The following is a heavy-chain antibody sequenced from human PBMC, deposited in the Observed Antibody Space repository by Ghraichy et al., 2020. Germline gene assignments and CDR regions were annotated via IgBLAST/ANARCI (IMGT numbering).Heavy chain of an antibody. CDR2: INPNSGDT. J-gene: IGHJ2*01. CDR1: GYTFTAFY. Sequence: ASVKVSCKASGYTFTAFYLHWVRQPPGQGPEWMGWINPNSGDTSYAQKFQGRVTMTRDTSISTAYMELSRLRSDDSALYFCARTGIAATGPNWYFDLWGRGTLVTVSS. CDR3: ARTGIAATGPNWYFDL. D-gene: IGHD6-13*01. V-gene: IGHV1-2*02.